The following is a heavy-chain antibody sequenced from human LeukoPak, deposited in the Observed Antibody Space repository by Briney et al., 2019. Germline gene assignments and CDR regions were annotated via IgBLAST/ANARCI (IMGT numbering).Heavy chain of an antibody. CDR3: ARDVGITMVRGAIGYYGMDV. CDR2: ISAYNGNT. D-gene: IGHD3-10*01. V-gene: IGHV1-18*01. J-gene: IGHJ6*02. Sequence: GASVKVSCKASGYTFTSYGISWVRQAPGQGLAWMGWISAYNGNTNYAQKLQGRVTMTTDTSTSTAYMELRSLRSDDTAVYYCARDVGITMVRGAIGYYGMDVWGQGTTVTVSS. CDR1: GYTFTSYG.